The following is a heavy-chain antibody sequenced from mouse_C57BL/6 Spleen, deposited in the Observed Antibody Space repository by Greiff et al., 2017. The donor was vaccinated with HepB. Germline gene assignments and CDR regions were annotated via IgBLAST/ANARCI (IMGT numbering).Heavy chain of an antibody. D-gene: IGHD1-1*01. CDR3: AREGPHFYGSRAWFAY. V-gene: IGHV1-82*01. CDR1: GYAFSNSL. CDR2: IYPGDGDI. Sequence: QVQLKESGPELVKPGASVKISCKASGYAFSNSLMNWVKQRPGKGLEWIGRIYPGDGDINYNGKFKGKATLTADKSSSTAYMQLSSLTSEDSAVYFCAREGPHFYGSRAWFAYWGQGTLVTVSA. J-gene: IGHJ3*01.